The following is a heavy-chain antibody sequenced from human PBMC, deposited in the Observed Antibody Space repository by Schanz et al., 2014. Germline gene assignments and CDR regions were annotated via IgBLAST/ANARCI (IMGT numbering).Heavy chain of an antibody. V-gene: IGHV3-15*01. CDR1: GFTFSTTW. CDR3: STDLTAVDYDAIGL. Sequence: EVQLLESGGGLIKPGGSLRLSCLASGFTFSTTWMNWVRQAPGKGLEWVVRIKSKVDGGTTDNAAPVQGRFTISRDDSKNTLHLQMNSLKTEDTAVYYYSTDLTAVDYDAIGLWGQGTMXTVSS. CDR2: IKSKVDGGTT. D-gene: IGHD4-17*01. J-gene: IGHJ3*01.